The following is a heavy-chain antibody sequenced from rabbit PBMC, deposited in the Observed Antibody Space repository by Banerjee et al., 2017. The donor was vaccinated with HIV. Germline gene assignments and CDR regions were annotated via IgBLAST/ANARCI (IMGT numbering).Heavy chain of an antibody. CDR1: GFSFRNKYV. CDR3: ARDLAGVVGWNLNL. Sequence: QEQLEESGGDLVKPEGSLTLTCTASGFSFRNKYVMCWVRQAPGKGLEWIACINTSSGSTDYASWVNGRFTISLDNAQNTVFLQMTSLTAADTATYFCARDLAGVVGWNLNLWGPGTLVT. J-gene: IGHJ4*01. V-gene: IGHV1S45*01. CDR2: INTSSGST. D-gene: IGHD4-1*01.